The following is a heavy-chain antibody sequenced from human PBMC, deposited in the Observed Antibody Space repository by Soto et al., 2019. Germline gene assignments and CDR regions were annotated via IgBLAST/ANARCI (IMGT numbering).Heavy chain of an antibody. CDR1: GFTFSSYA. J-gene: IGHJ5*02. Sequence: GGSLRLSCAASGFTFSSYAMSWVRQAPGKGLEWVSAISGSGGSTYYADSVKGRFTISRDNSKNTLYLQMNSLRAEDTAVYYCAKGMDYGSGSYWFDPWGQGTLVTVSS. V-gene: IGHV3-23*01. CDR2: ISGSGGST. D-gene: IGHD3-10*01. CDR3: AKGMDYGSGSYWFDP.